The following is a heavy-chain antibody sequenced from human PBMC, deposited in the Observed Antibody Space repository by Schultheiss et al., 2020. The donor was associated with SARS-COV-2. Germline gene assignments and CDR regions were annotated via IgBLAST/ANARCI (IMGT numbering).Heavy chain of an antibody. D-gene: IGHD3-22*01. CDR3: ARAGTGNYYDSSAYDK. V-gene: IGHV3-33*01. J-gene: IGHJ4*02. Sequence: GGSLRLSCAASGFTFSSYGMHWVRQALGKGLEWVAVIWYDGSNKYYADSVKGRFTISRDNAKNSVFLQMTSLIDDDTAVYFCARAGTGNYYDSSAYDKWSQGALVTVYS. CDR2: IWYDGSNK. CDR1: GFTFSSYG.